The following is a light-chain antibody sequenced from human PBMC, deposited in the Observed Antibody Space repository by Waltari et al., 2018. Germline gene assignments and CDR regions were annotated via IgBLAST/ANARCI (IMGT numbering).Light chain of an antibody. V-gene: IGKV3-20*01. Sequence: EIVLTQSPGPLSLSPGESATLSGRASQSIGRYLVWYQQKPGQAPRLLIYGASSRAAGIPDRFSGSGSGTDFSLTISRLEPEDFAVYYCQNHERLPAVFGQGTKVEIK. CDR3: QNHERLPAV. J-gene: IGKJ1*01. CDR1: QSIGRY. CDR2: GAS.